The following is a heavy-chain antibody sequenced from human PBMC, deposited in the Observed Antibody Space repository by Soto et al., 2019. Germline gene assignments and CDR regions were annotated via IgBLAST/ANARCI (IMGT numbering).Heavy chain of an antibody. D-gene: IGHD5-18*01. CDR2: LSYNSGTI. V-gene: IGHV3-9*01. Sequence: VQLVESGGGLVQPGRSLRLSCAASGFTFDDYAMSWARQAPGKGLEWVSGLSYNSGTIGYAASVKGRFTISRDNAKKTLYLQMNGLRAEDTALYYCAEGGDRGYRYGYDYWGQGTLVTVSS. CDR1: GFTFDDYA. J-gene: IGHJ4*02. CDR3: AEGGDRGYRYGYDY.